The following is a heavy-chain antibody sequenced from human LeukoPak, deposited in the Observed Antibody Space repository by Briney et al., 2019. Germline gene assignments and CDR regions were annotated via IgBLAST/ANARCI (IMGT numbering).Heavy chain of an antibody. V-gene: IGHV3-30*02. J-gene: IGHJ4*02. Sequence: GGSLRLSCAASGCSFSRYGMHWVRQATGKGVEWVTFIRYDGSTKSYADSVKGRFTIARDNSKNTLYLQMNSLRAEDTAVYFCAKDYNNGFDYWGQGALVTVSS. D-gene: IGHD1-14*01. CDR3: AKDYNNGFDY. CDR2: IRYDGSTK. CDR1: GCSFSRYG.